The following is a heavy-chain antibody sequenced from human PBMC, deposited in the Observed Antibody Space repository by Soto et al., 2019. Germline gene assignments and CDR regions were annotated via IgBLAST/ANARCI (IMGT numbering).Heavy chain of an antibody. CDR1: GGSVSSHLYY. V-gene: IGHV4-61*01. J-gene: IGHJ5*02. D-gene: IGHD4-17*01. CDR2: VYYNGST. CDR3: ARVDYGDYPWFDP. Sequence: QVQLQESGPGLVKPSDTLSLTCSVSGGSVSSHLYYWGWIRQPPGNGLEWIANVYYNGSTNYNPSLKSLVTISLETSKTQFSLKLSAVTAADTAVYYCARVDYGDYPWFDPWGQGTPVTVSS.